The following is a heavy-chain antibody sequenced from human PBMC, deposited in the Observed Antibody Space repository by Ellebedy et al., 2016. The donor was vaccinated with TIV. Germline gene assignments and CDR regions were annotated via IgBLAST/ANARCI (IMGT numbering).Heavy chain of an antibody. D-gene: IGHD6-19*01. CDR3: TRSQWLGIDY. CDR2: IYSSGTT. Sequence: MPSETLYLTCTVSGGSISSYYWSRIRQPAGKGLEWIGRIYSSGTTDYNPSLKSRVTISVDTSKNQFSLKLSSMTAADTAVYYCTRSQWLGIDYWGQGALVTVSS. V-gene: IGHV4-4*07. J-gene: IGHJ4*02. CDR1: GGSISSYY.